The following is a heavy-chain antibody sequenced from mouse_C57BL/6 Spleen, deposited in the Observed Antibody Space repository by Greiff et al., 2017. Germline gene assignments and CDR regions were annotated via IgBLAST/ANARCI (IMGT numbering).Heavy chain of an antibody. CDR3: ARGWGPDWYFDV. Sequence: EVKLMESGPGLVKPSQSLSLTCSVTGYSITSGYYWNWIRQFPGNKLEWMGYISYDGSNNYNPSLKNRISITRDTSKNQFFLKLNSVTTEDTATYYCARGWGPDWYFDVWGTGTTVTVSS. CDR2: ISYDGSN. CDR1: GYSITSGYY. D-gene: IGHD1-1*02. V-gene: IGHV3-6*01. J-gene: IGHJ1*03.